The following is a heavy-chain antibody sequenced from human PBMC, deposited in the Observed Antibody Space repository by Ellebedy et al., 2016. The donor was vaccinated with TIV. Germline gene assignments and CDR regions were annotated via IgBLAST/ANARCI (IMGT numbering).Heavy chain of an antibody. CDR2: ISYDGSNK. J-gene: IGHJ5*02. CDR3: ARGVAPINWFDP. D-gene: IGHD2-21*01. V-gene: IGHV3-30-3*01. CDR1: GFTFSSYW. Sequence: GESLKISXAASGFTFSSYWMSWVRQAPGKGLEWVAVISYDGSNKYYADSVKGRFTISRDNSKNTLYLQMNSLRAEDTAVYYCARGVAPINWFDPWGQGTLVTVSS.